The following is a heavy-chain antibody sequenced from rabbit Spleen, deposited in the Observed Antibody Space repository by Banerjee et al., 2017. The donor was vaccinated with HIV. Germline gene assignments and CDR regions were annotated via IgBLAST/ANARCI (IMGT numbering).Heavy chain of an antibody. J-gene: IGHJ4*01. CDR3: VRNSGWGVSYFTL. CDR2: IDPIFGGT. V-gene: IGHV1S47*01. D-gene: IGHD4-1*01. Sequence: QEQLVESGGGLVQPEGSLTLTCKASGFDFSRFGMSWVRQAPGKGLEWIGYIDPIFGGTYYASWVNGRFTISSHNAQNTLFLQLNSLTVADTATYFCVRNSGWGVSYFTLWGPGTLVTVS. CDR1: GFDFSRFG.